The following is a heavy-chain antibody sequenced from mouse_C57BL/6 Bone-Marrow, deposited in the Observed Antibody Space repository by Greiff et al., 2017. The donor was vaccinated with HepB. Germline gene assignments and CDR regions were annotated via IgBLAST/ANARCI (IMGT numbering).Heavy chain of an antibody. V-gene: IGHV1-5*01. CDR2: IYPGNSDT. J-gene: IGHJ4*01. Sequence: EVQGVESGTVLARPGASVKMSCKTSGYTFTSYWMHWVKQRPGQGLEWIGAIYPGNSDTSYNQKFKGKAKLTAVTSASTAYMELSSLTNADSAVYYCTRRDSSYYYAMDYWGQGTSVTVSS. CDR1: GYTFTSYW. CDR3: TRRDSSYYYAMDY. D-gene: IGHD1-1*01.